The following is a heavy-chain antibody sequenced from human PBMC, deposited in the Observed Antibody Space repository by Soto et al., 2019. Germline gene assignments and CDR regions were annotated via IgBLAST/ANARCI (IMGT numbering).Heavy chain of an antibody. Sequence: PSETLSLTCAVYGGSFSGYYWSWLRRPPGKGLEWIGEINHSGSTNYNPSLKSRVTISVDTSKNQFSLKLSSVTAADTAVYYCARKKVAGRTVDYWGQGXLVTVSS. D-gene: IGHD6-19*01. CDR3: ARKKVAGRTVDY. J-gene: IGHJ4*02. CDR2: INHSGST. V-gene: IGHV4-34*01. CDR1: GGSFSGYY.